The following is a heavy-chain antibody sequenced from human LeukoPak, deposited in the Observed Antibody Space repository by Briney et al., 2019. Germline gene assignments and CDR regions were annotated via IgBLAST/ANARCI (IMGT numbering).Heavy chain of an antibody. V-gene: IGHV4-30-4*01. Sequence: SQTLSLTCTVSGGSISSGDYYWSWIRQPPGKGLEWIGYIRYSGSSYSNPSLKSRVTISVDTSKNQFSLKPNSVTAADTAVYYCARGLNYDVLTGYKDNIDYWGQGTLVTVSS. D-gene: IGHD3-9*01. CDR1: GGSISSGDYY. J-gene: IGHJ4*02. CDR3: ARGLNYDVLTGYKDNIDY. CDR2: IRYSGSS.